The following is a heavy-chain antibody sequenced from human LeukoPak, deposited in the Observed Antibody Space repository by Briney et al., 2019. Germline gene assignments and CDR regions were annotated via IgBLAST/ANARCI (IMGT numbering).Heavy chain of an antibody. CDR2: FYYTGIT. CDR3: ASTIYDILTGYYPGAFDI. J-gene: IGHJ3*02. Sequence: SETLSLTCTVSGYSISSGFHWGWIRQPPGKGLEWVGNFYYTGITSYNPSLKSRVTISVDTSKNQFSLKLSSVTAADTAVYYRASTIYDILTGYYPGAFDIWGQGTMVTVSS. D-gene: IGHD3-9*01. CDR1: GYSISSGFH. V-gene: IGHV4-38-2*02.